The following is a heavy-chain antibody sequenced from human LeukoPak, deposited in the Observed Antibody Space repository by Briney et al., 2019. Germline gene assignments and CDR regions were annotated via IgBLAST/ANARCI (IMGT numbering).Heavy chain of an antibody. CDR3: ARGGPHLWFGELSPYRMDV. D-gene: IGHD3-10*01. J-gene: IGHJ6*02. CDR1: GYTFTSYA. CDR2: INTNTGNP. V-gene: IGHV7-4-1*02. Sequence: ASVKVSCKASGYTFTSYAMNWVRQAPGQGLEWMGWINTNTGNPMYAQGFTGRFVFSLDTSVSTAYLQISSLKAEDTAVYYCARGGPHLWFGELSPYRMDVWGQGTTVTVSS.